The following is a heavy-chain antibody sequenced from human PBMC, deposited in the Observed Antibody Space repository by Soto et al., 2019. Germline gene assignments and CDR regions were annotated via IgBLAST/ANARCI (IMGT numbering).Heavy chain of an antibody. CDR2: SYYSGST. D-gene: IGHD3-3*01. J-gene: IGHJ5*02. CDR3: ARVSPYELWSGVVSGRFDP. V-gene: IGHV4-59*01. CDR1: GGSISSYY. Sequence: QVQLQESGPGLVKPSETLSLTCTVSGGSISSYYWSWIRQPPGKGLEWIGYSYYSGSTNYHPSLKSRLPISVDTAKIPFSLKRSSVTAADTAVYYCARVSPYELWSGVVSGRFDPWGQGTLVTVSS.